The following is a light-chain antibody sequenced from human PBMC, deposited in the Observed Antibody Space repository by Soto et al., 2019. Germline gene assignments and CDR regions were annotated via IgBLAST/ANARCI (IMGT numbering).Light chain of an antibody. CDR3: QQYGSPYT. CDR1: QSVSRSY. J-gene: IGKJ2*01. Sequence: EIVLTQSPGTLSLSPGERATLSCRASQSVSRSYLAWYQQKPGQAPRLLVYGASSRATGIPDRFSGTGSGTGFTLTISRLEPEEFAVYYCQQYGSPYTFGQGTKLEIK. CDR2: GAS. V-gene: IGKV3-20*01.